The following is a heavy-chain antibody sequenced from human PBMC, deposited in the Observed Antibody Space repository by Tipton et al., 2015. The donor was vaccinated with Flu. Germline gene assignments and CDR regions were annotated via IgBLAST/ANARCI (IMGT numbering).Heavy chain of an antibody. CDR2: IYTSGAT. CDR3: ARGSGSGTEMTFYV. V-gene: IGHV4-4*07. Sequence: TLSLTCTVSGGFLSSYYWSCIRQPAGKGLEWIGRIYTSGATNYNPSLKSRLTMSVDASKNQFSLRLTSVTAADTAVYYCARGSGSGTEMTFYVWGPGTVVTVSS. CDR1: GGFLSSYY. D-gene: IGHD3-10*01. J-gene: IGHJ4*02.